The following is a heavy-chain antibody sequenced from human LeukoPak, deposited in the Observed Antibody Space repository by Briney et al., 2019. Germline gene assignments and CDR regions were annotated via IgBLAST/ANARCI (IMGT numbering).Heavy chain of an antibody. J-gene: IGHJ4*02. CDR2: ISGYNGDT. D-gene: IGHD1-26*01. Sequence: ASVKVCCKASGYTFTKSGISWVRQAPGQGLGWMAWISGYNGDTNYVQKFQDRLTMTTDASTNTAYFESTNLRSDDTAVYYCARDWGAPHTLNFDSWGQGTPVTVSS. V-gene: IGHV1-18*01. CDR1: GYTFTKSG. CDR3: ARDWGAPHTLNFDS.